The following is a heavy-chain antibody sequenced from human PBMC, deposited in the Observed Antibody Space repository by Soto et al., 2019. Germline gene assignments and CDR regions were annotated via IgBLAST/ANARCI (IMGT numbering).Heavy chain of an antibody. Sequence: GGSLRLSCAASGFTFSSYSMNWVRQAPGKGLEWVSSISSSSSYIYYADSVKGRFTISRDNAKNSLYLQMNSLRAEDTAVYYCARDNPRYCSSTSCPIDYWGQGTLVTVSS. CDR3: ARDNPRYCSSTSCPIDY. J-gene: IGHJ4*02. V-gene: IGHV3-21*01. D-gene: IGHD2-2*01. CDR2: ISSSSSYI. CDR1: GFTFSSYS.